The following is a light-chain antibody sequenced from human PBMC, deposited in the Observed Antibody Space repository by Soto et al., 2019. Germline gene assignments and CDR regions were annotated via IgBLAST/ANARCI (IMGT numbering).Light chain of an antibody. CDR2: DVI. Sequence: QSVLAQPASVSASPGQSITISCTGTSSDVGAYNYVSWYQQHPGKAPKLMIYDVISRPSGVSNRFSGSKSANTASLTISGLQADDEADYYCSSYTTRATWVFGGGTQLTVL. CDR1: SSDVGAYNY. J-gene: IGLJ7*01. V-gene: IGLV2-14*03. CDR3: SSYTTRATWV.